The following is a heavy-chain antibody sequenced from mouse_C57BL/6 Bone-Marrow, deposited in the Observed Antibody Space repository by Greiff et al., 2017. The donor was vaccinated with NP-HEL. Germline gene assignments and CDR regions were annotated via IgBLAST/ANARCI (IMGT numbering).Heavy chain of an antibody. Sequence: QVQLQQSGPELVKPGASVKLSCKASGYTFTSYDINWVKQRPGQGLEWIGWIYPRAGSTKYNEKFKGKATLTVDTSSSTASMELHSLTSEDSAVYFCARWGLLPFDYWGQGTTLTVSS. D-gene: IGHD2-3*01. CDR2: IYPRAGST. J-gene: IGHJ2*01. CDR1: GYTFTSYD. V-gene: IGHV1-85*01. CDR3: ARWGLLPFDY.